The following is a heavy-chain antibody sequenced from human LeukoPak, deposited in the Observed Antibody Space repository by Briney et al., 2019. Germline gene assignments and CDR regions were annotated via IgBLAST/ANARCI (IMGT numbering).Heavy chain of an antibody. V-gene: IGHV3-74*01. CDR1: GFTFSNYA. J-gene: IGHJ4*02. CDR2: INSDGSST. Sequence: GRSLRLSCAASGFTFSNYAMHWVRQAPGKGLVWVSRINSDGSSTSYADSVKGRFTISRDNAKNTLYLQMNSPRAEDTAVYYCARSSSGWYVTDYWGQGTLVTVSS. D-gene: IGHD6-19*01. CDR3: ARSSSGWYVTDY.